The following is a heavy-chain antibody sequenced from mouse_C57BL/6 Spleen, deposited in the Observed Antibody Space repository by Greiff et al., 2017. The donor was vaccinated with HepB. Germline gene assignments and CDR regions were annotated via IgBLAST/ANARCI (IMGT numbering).Heavy chain of an antibody. V-gene: IGHV5-4*01. CDR3: ARDRGVGAMDY. J-gene: IGHJ4*01. D-gene: IGHD3-3*01. CDR2: ISDGGSYT. Sequence: EVQVVESGGGLVKPGGSLKLSCAASGFTFSSYAMSWVRQTPEKRLEWVATISDGGSYTYYPDNVKGRFTISRDNAKNNLYLQMSHLKSEDTAMYYCARDRGVGAMDYWGQGTSVTVSS. CDR1: GFTFSSYA.